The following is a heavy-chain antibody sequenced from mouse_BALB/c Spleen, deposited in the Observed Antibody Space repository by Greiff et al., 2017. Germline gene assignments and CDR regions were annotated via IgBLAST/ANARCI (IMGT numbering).Heavy chain of an antibody. CDR3: ANTDIVLSWRGTDY. J-gene: IGHJ2*01. D-gene: IGHD3-3*01. CDR2: IHPSDSET. V-gene: IGHV1-74*01. Sequence: QVQLQQPGAELVRPGASVKLSCKASGYSFASYWMNWVKQRPGQGLEWIGMIHPSDSETSLNQKFKVKATLTVDKSSSTAYMQLSNPTSEDSAVYYGANTDIVLSWRGTDYGGQGTTLTVSS. CDR1: GYSFASYW.